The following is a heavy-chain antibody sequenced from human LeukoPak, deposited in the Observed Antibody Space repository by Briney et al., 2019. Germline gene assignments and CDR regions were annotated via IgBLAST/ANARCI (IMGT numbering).Heavy chain of an antibody. CDR1: GGSSSTRDYS. CDR2: IYCKGGA. CDR3: ARHKGPHIVRGVLRNNWFDY. D-gene: IGHD3-10*01. J-gene: IGHJ5*01. Sequence: SETLSRPRTVSGGSSSTRDYSCGSIRQPPGRGVELIDTIYCKGGAHYPVARKSRVAISVDTSKNQFSLRLNSVTAADTAMYFCARHKGPHIVRGVLRNNWFDYWGQGLLVTVSS. V-gene: IGHV4-39*01.